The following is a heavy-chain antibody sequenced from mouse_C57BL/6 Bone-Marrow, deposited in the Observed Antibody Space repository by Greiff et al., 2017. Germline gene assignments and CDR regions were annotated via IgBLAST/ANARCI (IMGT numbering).Heavy chain of an antibody. D-gene: IGHD2-10*01. V-gene: IGHV1-7*01. Sequence: QVQLKESGAELAKPGASVKLSCKASGYTFTSYWMHWVKQRPGQGLEWIGYINPSSGYTKYNQKFKDKATLTADKSSSTAYMQLSSLTYEDSAVYYCARKNRLLSYAMDYWGQGTSVTISS. CDR2: INPSSGYT. CDR1: GYTFTSYW. CDR3: ARKNRLLSYAMDY. J-gene: IGHJ4*01.